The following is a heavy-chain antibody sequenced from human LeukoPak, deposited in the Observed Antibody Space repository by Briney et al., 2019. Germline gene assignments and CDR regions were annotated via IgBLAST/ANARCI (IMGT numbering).Heavy chain of an antibody. D-gene: IGHD6-25*01. Sequence: GGSLRLSCAASGFTFSNYSMHWVRQAPGTGLEYVSAISSDGGSTYYANSVKGRFTISRDNSKNTLYLQMGSLRAEDMAMYFCRRGGAAPAVDYWGQGTLVTVSS. CDR2: ISSDGGST. CDR3: RRGGAAPAVDY. CDR1: GFTFSNYS. J-gene: IGHJ4*02. V-gene: IGHV3-64*01.